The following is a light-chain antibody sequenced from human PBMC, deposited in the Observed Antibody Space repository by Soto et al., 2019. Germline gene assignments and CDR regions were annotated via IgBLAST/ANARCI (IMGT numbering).Light chain of an antibody. CDR3: AAWDGSMKGYV. CDR2: RNN. V-gene: IGLV1-44*01. CDR1: SSNIGSNN. J-gene: IGLJ1*01. Sequence: QSVLTQPPSTSGTPGQWVTISCSGSSSNIGSNNVNWYQHLPGTAPKLLIYRNNQRPSGVPDRFSGSKSGTSASLAISGLQSEDEADYYCAAWDGSMKGYVFATGTKLTVL.